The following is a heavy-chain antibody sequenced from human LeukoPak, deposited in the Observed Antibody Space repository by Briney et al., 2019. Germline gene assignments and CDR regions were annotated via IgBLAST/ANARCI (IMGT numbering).Heavy chain of an antibody. Sequence: GGSLRLSCAASGFTFSTYWMSWVRQAPGKGLEWVANINQDGSESYYVDSVKGRFTISRDNAKNSLFLQMNSLRAEDTAVYYCARDKVEGPTRLDYWGQGTLVTASS. CDR2: INQDGSES. CDR1: GFTFSTYW. J-gene: IGHJ4*02. V-gene: IGHV3-7*01. CDR3: ARDKVEGPTRLDY. D-gene: IGHD6-25*01.